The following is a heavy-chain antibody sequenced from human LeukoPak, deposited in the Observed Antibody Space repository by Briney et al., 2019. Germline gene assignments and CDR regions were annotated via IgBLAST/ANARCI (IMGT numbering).Heavy chain of an antibody. CDR2: INPNSGGT. CDR1: GYTFTGYY. Sequence: GASVKVSCKASGYTFTGYYMHWVRQAPGQGLEWMGWINPNSGGTNYAQKFQGRVTMTRDTSISTAYMELSRLRSDDTAVYYCAKDYTSDWYRGVFDYWGQGTLVTVSS. CDR3: AKDYTSDWYRGVFDY. V-gene: IGHV1-2*02. J-gene: IGHJ4*02. D-gene: IGHD6-19*01.